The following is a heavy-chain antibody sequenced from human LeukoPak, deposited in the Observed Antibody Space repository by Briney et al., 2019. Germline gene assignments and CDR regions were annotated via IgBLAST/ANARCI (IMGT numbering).Heavy chain of an antibody. CDR2: ISGSGGST. D-gene: IGHD4-11*01. J-gene: IGHJ6*03. CDR3: AKGLLRYMTTVTLSYYYYYYMDV. V-gene: IGHV3-23*01. CDR1: GFTLSSYA. Sequence: GGSLRLSCAASGFTLSSYAMSWVRQAPGKGLEWVSAISGSGGSTYYADSVKGRFTISRDNSKNTLYLQMNSLRAEDTAVYYCAKGLLRYMTTVTLSYYYYYYMDVWGKGTTVTVSS.